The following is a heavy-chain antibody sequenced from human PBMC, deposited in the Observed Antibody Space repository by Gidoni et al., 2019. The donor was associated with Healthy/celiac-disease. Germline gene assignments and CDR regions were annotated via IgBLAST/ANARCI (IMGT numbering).Heavy chain of an antibody. CDR2: INHSGST. CDR3: ARDTMGENNESVAVAGTDWFDP. D-gene: IGHD6-19*01. V-gene: IGHV4-34*01. J-gene: IGHJ5*02. Sequence: QVQLQQWGAGLLKPSETLSLTCAVYGGSFSGYYWSWIRQPPGKGLEWIGEINHSGSTNYNPSLKSRVTISVDTSKNQFSLKLSSVTAADTAVYYCARDTMGENNESVAVAGTDWFDPWGQGTLVTVSS. CDR1: GGSFSGYY.